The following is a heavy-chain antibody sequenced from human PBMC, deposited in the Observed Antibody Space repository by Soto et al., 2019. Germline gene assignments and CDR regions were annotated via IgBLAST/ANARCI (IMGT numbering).Heavy chain of an antibody. CDR3: VRVLRPDSYCSGGSCYSPFGY. CDR1: GYTFTSYG. Sequence: ASVKVSCKASGYTFTSYGISWVRQAPGQGLEWMGWISAYNGNTNYAQKLQGRVTMTTDTSTSTAYMELRSLRSDDTAVYYFVRVLRPDSYCSGGSCYSPFGYWGQGTLVTVSS. J-gene: IGHJ4*02. V-gene: IGHV1-18*01. D-gene: IGHD2-15*01. CDR2: ISAYNGNT.